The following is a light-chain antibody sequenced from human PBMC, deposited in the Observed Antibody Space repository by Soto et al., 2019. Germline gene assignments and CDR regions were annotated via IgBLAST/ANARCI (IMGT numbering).Light chain of an antibody. V-gene: IGKV3D-15*01. CDR3: HQYNNWPWT. CDR1: QSVSSSY. CDR2: GAS. Sequence: IVLTQSPAILALSPGDRATLSCRASQSVSSSYLAWYQHKPGQAPRLLIHGASSRVTGIPDRFSGSGSETEFTLTIRSLQSEDFALYYCHQYNNWPWTFGQGTKVDI. J-gene: IGKJ1*01.